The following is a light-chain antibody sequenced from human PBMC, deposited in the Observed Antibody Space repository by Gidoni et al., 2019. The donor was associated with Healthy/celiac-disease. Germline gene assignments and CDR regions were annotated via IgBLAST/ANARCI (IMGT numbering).Light chain of an antibody. CDR2: AAS. V-gene: IGKV1-39*01. CDR1: QSISSN. J-gene: IGKJ1*01. CDR3: QQSYRTRT. Sequence: DIQMTQSPSPLSASVGDRVTITCRASQSISSNLNWYQQKPGKAPKRLYYAASSLQSGVPSRFSCSGSGTDFTLTISSLQPEDVATYCCQQSYRTRTCGQGTKVEIK.